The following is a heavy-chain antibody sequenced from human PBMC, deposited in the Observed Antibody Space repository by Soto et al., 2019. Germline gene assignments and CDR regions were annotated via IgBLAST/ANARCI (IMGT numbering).Heavy chain of an antibody. J-gene: IGHJ6*02. CDR1: GYSFTSYW. D-gene: IGHD6-6*01. CDR2: IDPSDSYT. Sequence: GESLKISCKGSGYSFTSYWISWVRQMPGKGLGWMGRIDPSDSYTNYSPSFQGHVTISADKSISTAYLQWSSLRASDTAMYYCARDSSSSQYYYYGMDVWGQGTTVTVSS. CDR3: ARDSSSSQYYYYGMDV. V-gene: IGHV5-10-1*01.